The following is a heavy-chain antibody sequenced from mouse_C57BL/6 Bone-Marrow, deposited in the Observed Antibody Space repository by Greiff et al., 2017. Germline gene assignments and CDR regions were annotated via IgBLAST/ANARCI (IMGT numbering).Heavy chain of an antibody. CDR3: AREKLGSLYAMDY. CDR2: IDPSDSYT. CDR1: GYTFTSYW. D-gene: IGHD6-1*01. V-gene: IGHV1-69*01. J-gene: IGHJ4*01. Sequence: QVQLQQPGAELVMPGASVKLSCKASGYTFTSYWMHWVKQRPGQGLEWIGEIDPSDSYTNYNQKFKGKSTLTVDKSSSTAYMQLSSLTFEDSAVYYCAREKLGSLYAMDYWGQGTSVTVSS.